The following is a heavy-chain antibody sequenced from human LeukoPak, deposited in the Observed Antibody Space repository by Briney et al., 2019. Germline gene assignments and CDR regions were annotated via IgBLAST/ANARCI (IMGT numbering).Heavy chain of an antibody. Sequence: GGSLRLSCAASGFTFDDYAMHWVRQAPGKGLEWVALIRYDGSNKYYADSVKGRFTISRDNSKNTLYLQMNSLRAEDTAVYYCASGSGLAYCGGDCYDYFDYWGQGTLVTVSS. D-gene: IGHD2-21*02. CDR3: ASGSGLAYCGGDCYDYFDY. J-gene: IGHJ4*02. V-gene: IGHV3-30*02. CDR2: IRYDGSNK. CDR1: GFTFDDYA.